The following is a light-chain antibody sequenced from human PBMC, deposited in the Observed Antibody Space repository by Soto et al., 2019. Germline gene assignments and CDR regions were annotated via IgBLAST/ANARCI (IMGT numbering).Light chain of an antibody. J-gene: IGKJ2*01. CDR3: QQYNNWPPYT. CDR1: QSVSSN. Sequence: EIVMTQSPATLSVSPGERATLSCRASQSVSSNLAWYQQKPGQAPRLLIYGASTRATGIPARFRGSGSGTEFTLTISSLQSEDFAVYYCQQYNNWPPYTFGQATTLEIK. CDR2: GAS. V-gene: IGKV3-15*01.